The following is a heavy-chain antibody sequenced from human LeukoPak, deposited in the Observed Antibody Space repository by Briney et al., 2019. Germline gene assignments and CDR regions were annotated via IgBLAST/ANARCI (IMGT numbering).Heavy chain of an antibody. CDR3: ASKDSCYL. CDR2: INPNNGGT. J-gene: IGHJ4*02. V-gene: IGHV1-2*06. CDR1: GYTFTGYY. Sequence: ASVKISCKSSGYTFTGYYIHWVRQAPGQGLEWVGRINPNNGGTNYAQKFQGRVTMTRDTSISTAYMDRRGLRSDDTAVYYCASKDSCYLWRQGSLVTVSS. D-gene: IGHD2-2*01.